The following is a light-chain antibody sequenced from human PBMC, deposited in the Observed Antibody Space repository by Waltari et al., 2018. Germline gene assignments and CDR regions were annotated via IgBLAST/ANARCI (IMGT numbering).Light chain of an antibody. CDR3: AAWDDSLSGQVV. CDR2: RNN. Sequence: QSVLTQPPSASGTPGQRVTISCSGSSSNIGSNYVYWYQQLPGKAPKLLIYRNNQRPSGVPDRVSGSKSGTSASLAISGLRSEDEADYYCAAWDDSLSGQVVFGGGTKLTVL. CDR1: SSNIGSNY. J-gene: IGLJ2*01. V-gene: IGLV1-47*01.